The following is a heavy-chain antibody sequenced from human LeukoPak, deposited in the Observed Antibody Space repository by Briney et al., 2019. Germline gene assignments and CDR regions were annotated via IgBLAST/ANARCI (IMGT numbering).Heavy chain of an antibody. V-gene: IGHV4-30-4*08. CDR3: ARTAYGSWFDP. D-gene: IGHD3-10*01. Sequence: PSETLSLTCTVSGGSISSGDYYWSWIRQPPGKGLEWIGYIYYSGSTYYNPSLKSRVTMSVDTSKNQFSLKLSSVTAADTAVYYCARTAYGSWFDPWGQGTLVTVSS. J-gene: IGHJ5*02. CDR2: IYYSGST. CDR1: GGSISSGDYY.